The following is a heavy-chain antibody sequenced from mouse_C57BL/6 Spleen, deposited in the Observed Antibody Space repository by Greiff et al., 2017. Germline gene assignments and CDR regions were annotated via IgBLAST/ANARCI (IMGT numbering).Heavy chain of an antibody. CDR1: GYTFTSYW. Sequence: VQLQQSGAELVKPGASVKLSCKASGYTFTSYWMQWVKQRPGQGLEWIGEIDPSDSYTNYNQKFKGKATLTVDTSSSTAYMQLSSLTSEDSAVYYCARRDYYYSNPDWYFDVWGTGTTVTVSS. J-gene: IGHJ1*03. D-gene: IGHD2-5*01. CDR3: ARRDYYYSNPDWYFDV. V-gene: IGHV1-50*01. CDR2: IDPSDSYT.